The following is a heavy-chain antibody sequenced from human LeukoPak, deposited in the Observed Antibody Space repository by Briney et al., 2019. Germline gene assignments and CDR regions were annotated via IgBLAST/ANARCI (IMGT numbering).Heavy chain of an antibody. CDR2: ISGSGSNT. V-gene: IGHV3-23*01. Sequence: GGSLRLSCAASGFTFSSYTLHWVRQAPGKGLEWVSVISGSGSNTYYADSVKGRFTISRDNSKNTLYLQMNSLRAEDTAVYYCAKSFGPVIAAAGTGADWGQGTLVTVSS. CDR1: GFTFSSYT. D-gene: IGHD6-13*01. J-gene: IGHJ4*02. CDR3: AKSFGPVIAAAGTGAD.